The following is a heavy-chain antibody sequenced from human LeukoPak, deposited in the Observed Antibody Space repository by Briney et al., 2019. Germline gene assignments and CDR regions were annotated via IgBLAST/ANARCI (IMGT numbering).Heavy chain of an antibody. Sequence: GGSLRPSCAASGFTFDDYAMHWVRQAPGKGLEWVSLISGDGGSTYYADSVKGRFTISRDNSKNSLYLQMNSLRTEDTALYYCANGYGDSYLNYWGREPWSPSPQ. D-gene: IGHD4-17*01. CDR1: GFTFDDYA. J-gene: IGHJ4*02. CDR3: ANGYGDSYLNY. CDR2: ISGDGGST. V-gene: IGHV3-43*02.